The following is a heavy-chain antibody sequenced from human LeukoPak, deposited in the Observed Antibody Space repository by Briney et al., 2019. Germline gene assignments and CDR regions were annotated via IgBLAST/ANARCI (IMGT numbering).Heavy chain of an antibody. CDR3: ARGNYYGQDY. V-gene: IGHV3-74*01. CDR1: GFTFSSYW. D-gene: IGHD3-10*01. CDR2: INSDGSTT. Sequence: GGSLRLSCGASGFTFSSYWMLWVRRAPGKGLVWISRINSDGSTTSYADSVKGRFTISRDNAKNTLYLQMNSLRAEDTAVYYCARGNYYGQDYWGQGTLVTVSS. J-gene: IGHJ4*02.